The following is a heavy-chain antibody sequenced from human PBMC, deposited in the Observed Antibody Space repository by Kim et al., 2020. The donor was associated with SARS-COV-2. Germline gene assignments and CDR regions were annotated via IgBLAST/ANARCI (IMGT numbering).Heavy chain of an antibody. Sequence: DSVKGRFTNSRDNSKNTLYRQMSSLRAEDTAVYYCVRDIVVVVAARERDYWGQGTLVTVSS. V-gene: IGHV3-64D*06. J-gene: IGHJ4*02. D-gene: IGHD2-15*01. CDR3: VRDIVVVVAARERDY.